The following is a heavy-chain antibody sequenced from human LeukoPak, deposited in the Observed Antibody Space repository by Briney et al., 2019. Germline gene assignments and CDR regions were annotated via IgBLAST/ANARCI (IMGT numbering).Heavy chain of an antibody. D-gene: IGHD2-2*01. V-gene: IGHV5-51*01. CDR2: IYPSDSDT. CDR1: GYSFTSYW. CDR3: ARHGGYCSSTSCYGGFVDY. J-gene: IGHJ4*02. Sequence: GESLKISCKGSGYSFTSYWIGWVRQMPGKGLEWMGIIYPSDSDTRYSPSFQGQVTISADKSISTAYLQWSSLKASDTAMYYCARHGGYCSSTSCYGGFVDYWGQGTLVTVSS.